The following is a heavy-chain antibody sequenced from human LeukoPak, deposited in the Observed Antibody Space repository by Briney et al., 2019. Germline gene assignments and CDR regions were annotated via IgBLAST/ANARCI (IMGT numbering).Heavy chain of an antibody. D-gene: IGHD5-12*01. J-gene: IGHJ4*02. Sequence: PSETLSLICTVSGGSISSYYWSWIRQPPGKGLEWIGSFYYTGITYFNPSLKGRVTVSVDTSRKHFSLKLTSATAADTAVYFCGRQAPEWLRLDYWGQGILVTVSS. CDR1: GGSISSYY. V-gene: IGHV4-39*07. CDR3: GRQAPEWLRLDY. CDR2: FYYTGIT.